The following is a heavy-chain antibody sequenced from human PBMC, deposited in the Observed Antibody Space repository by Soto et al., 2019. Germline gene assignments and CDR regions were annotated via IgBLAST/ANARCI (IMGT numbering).Heavy chain of an antibody. D-gene: IGHD6-6*01. Sequence: EVQLVESGGGLVKPGGSLRLSCAASGFTFSSYSMNWVRQAPGKGLEWVSSISSSSSYIYYADSVKGRFTISRDNAKKSLYRQMNCLRAEDTAVYYCARDWGAPIAGRHDYWGQGTLVTVSS. V-gene: IGHV3-21*01. CDR3: ARDWGAPIAGRHDY. J-gene: IGHJ4*02. CDR1: GFTFSSYS. CDR2: ISSSSSYI.